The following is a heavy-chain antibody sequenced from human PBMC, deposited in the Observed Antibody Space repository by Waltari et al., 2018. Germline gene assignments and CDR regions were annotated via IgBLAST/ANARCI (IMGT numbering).Heavy chain of an antibody. J-gene: IGHJ3*02. Sequence: EVQLVDSGGGLVQPGRSLSLSCAASGFTFADYAMHWVRQAPGKGLEWGSGISWNSGSIGDADSVKGGFTISRDNAKNSRKLQMNSLRAEDTAWYYCAKTYSSGWYNLDAFDIWGQGTMVTVSS. V-gene: IGHV3-9*01. CDR1: GFTFADYA. D-gene: IGHD6-19*01. CDR3: AKTYSSGWYNLDAFDI. CDR2: ISWNSGSI.